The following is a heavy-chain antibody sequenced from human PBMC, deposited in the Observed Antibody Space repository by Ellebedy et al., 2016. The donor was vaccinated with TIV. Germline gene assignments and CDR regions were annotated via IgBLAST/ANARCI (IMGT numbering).Heavy chain of an antibody. CDR1: GFTFSNYD. CDR3: AKGGWTSWYFDL. J-gene: IGHJ2*01. CDR2: LSGSGGST. Sequence: GESLKISCAASGFTFSNYDMSWVRQAPGKGLESVSVLSGSGGSTYYADSVKGRFTMSRDNSKNTLYLQMNTLRAEDTAVYYCAKGGWTSWYFDLWGRGTLVTVSS. V-gene: IGHV3-23*01. D-gene: IGHD2-15*01.